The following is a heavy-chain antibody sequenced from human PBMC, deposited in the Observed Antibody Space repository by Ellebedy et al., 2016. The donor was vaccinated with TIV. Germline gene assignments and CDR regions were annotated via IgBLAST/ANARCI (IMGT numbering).Heavy chain of an antibody. D-gene: IGHD3-3*01. CDR3: ARGLRFLEWSAPNWFDP. V-gene: IGHV1-18*01. J-gene: IGHJ5*02. CDR1: GYTFTSYG. Sequence: ASVKVSCKASGYTFTSYGISWVRQAPGQGLEWMGWISAYNGNTNYAQKLQGRVIMTTDTSTSTAYMELRSLRSDDTAVYYCARGLRFLEWSAPNWFDPWGQGTLVTVSS. CDR2: ISAYNGNT.